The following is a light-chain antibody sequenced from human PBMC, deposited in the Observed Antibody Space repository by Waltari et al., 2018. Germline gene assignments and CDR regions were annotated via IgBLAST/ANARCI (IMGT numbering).Light chain of an antibody. CDR3: QQANSFPLT. J-gene: IGKJ5*01. CDR2: GAS. Sequence: DIQMTQSPSSVSASVGDRVTITCRASQDISNWLAWYQQRPEKAPRLLIYGASRLQSGVPARFSGSRSGTDFTLTISSVQPEDFATYYCQQANSFPLTFGQGTRLDIK. V-gene: IGKV1-12*01. CDR1: QDISNW.